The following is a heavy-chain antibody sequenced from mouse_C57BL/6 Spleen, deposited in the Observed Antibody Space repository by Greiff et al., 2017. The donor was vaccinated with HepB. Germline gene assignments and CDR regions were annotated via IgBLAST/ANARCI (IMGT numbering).Heavy chain of an antibody. CDR1: GYSFTGYY. CDR3: ALMTTVVAKGYAMDY. Sequence: EVQLQQSGPELVKPGASVKISCKASGYSFTGYYMHWVKQSHGNILDWIGYIYPYNGVSSYNQKFKGKATLTVDKSSSTAYMELRSLTSEDSAVYYCALMTTVVAKGYAMDYWGQGTSVTVSS. J-gene: IGHJ4*01. CDR2: IYPYNGVS. V-gene: IGHV1-31*01. D-gene: IGHD1-1*01.